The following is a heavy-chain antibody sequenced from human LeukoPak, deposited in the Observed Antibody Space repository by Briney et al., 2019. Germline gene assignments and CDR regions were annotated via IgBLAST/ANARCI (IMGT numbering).Heavy chain of an antibody. CDR1: GGTFSSYA. V-gene: IGHV1-69*13. CDR3: ARGGSIVVVVAATYYFDY. D-gene: IGHD2-15*01. CDR2: IIPIFGTA. J-gene: IGHJ4*02. Sequence: SVKVSCKASGGTFSSYAISWVRQAPGQGLEWMGGIIPIFGTANYAQKFQDRVTITADESTSTAYMELSSLRSEDTAVYYCARGGSIVVVVAATYYFDYWGQGTLVTVSS.